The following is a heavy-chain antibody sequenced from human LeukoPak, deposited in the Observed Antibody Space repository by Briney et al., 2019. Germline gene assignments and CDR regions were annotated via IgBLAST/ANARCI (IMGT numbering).Heavy chain of an antibody. V-gene: IGHV1-46*01. CDR3: ARDYYDSSGYYYYFDY. CDR1: GYTFTSYY. D-gene: IGHD3-22*01. J-gene: IGHJ4*02. Sequence: ASVKVSCKASGYTFTSYYMHWVRQAPGQGLEWMGIINPSGGSTSYAQKFQGRVTMTRDTSTSTVYMELSSLRSEDTAVCYCARDYYDSSGYYYYFDYWGQGTLVTVSS. CDR2: INPSGGST.